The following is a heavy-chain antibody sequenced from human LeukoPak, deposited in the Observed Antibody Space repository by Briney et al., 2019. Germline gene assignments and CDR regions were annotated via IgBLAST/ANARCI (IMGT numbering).Heavy chain of an antibody. J-gene: IGHJ4*02. D-gene: IGHD3-22*01. CDR2: ITSSGDGT. Sequence: PGGSLRLSCAASGFTFSIYAMSWVRQAPGKGLQWVSSITSSGDGTYYADSVKGRFTISRDNSENMLYLQMNSLRVEDTAVYFCAKDRPNYYGSNGHYYRQNGDYWGQGTLVAVSS. CDR1: GFTFSIYA. V-gene: IGHV3-23*01. CDR3: AKDRPNYYGSNGHYYRQNGDY.